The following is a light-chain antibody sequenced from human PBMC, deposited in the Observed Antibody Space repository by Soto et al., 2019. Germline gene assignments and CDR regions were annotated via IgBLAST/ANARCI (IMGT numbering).Light chain of an antibody. V-gene: IGLV1-44*01. CDR2: SNN. J-gene: IGLJ3*02. CDR3: AAWDDSLNGWV. Sequence: QSVLTQPPSASGTPGQRVTIYCSGSSSNIGSNTVNWYQQLPGTAPKLLIYSNNQRPSGVPDRFSGSKSGTSASLAISGLQSEDEADYHCAAWDDSLNGWVFGGGTKVTVL. CDR1: SSNIGSNT.